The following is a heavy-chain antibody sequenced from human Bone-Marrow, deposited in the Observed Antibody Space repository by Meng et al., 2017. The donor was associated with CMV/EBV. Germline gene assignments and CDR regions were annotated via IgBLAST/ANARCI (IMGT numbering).Heavy chain of an antibody. CDR3: ASHRYGDYVDDY. J-gene: IGHJ4*02. Sequence: SETLSLTCAVYGGSFSGYYWSWIRQPPGKGLEWIGEINHSGSTNYNPSLKSRVTISVDTSKNQFSLKLSSVTAADTAVYYCASHRYGDYVDDYWGQGTLVTVSS. CDR1: GGSFSGYY. CDR2: INHSGST. D-gene: IGHD4-17*01. V-gene: IGHV4-34*01.